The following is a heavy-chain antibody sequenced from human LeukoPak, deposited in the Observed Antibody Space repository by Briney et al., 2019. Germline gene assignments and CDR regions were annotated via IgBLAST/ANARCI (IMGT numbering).Heavy chain of an antibody. Sequence: GGSLRLSCAASGFTFSSYAMSWVRQAPGKGLEWVSVIYSGGSTYYADSVKGRFTISRDNSKNTLYLQMNSLRAEDTAVYYCIPLAYYDSWGFDYWGQGTLVTVSS. CDR3: IPLAYYDSWGFDY. V-gene: IGHV3-66*01. CDR1: GFTFSSYA. CDR2: IYSGGST. J-gene: IGHJ4*02. D-gene: IGHD3-22*01.